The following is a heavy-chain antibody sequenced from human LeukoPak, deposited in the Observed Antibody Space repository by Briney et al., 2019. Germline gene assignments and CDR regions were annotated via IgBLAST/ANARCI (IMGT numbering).Heavy chain of an antibody. CDR2: IIPMRNLT. D-gene: IGHD2-15*01. Sequence: SVKVSCKASGADFNTHIINWVRQAPGQGLEWMGRIIPMRNLTNYAHKFQGRVIITADKSRRTAYMELSSLTSDDTAVYYCARGKYCSGGECYSVRTSYDGFDPWGQGTVVSVSS. J-gene: IGHJ5*02. CDR1: GADFNTHI. V-gene: IGHV1-69*02. CDR3: ARGKYCSGGECYSVRTSYDGFDP.